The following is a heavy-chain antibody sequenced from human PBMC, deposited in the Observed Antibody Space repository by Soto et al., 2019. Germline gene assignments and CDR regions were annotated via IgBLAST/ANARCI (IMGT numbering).Heavy chain of an antibody. CDR3: VGGQYYCAS. Sequence: QVQLVESGGGVVQPGRSLRLSCAASGFPFTTYGMHWVREGPGKGLEWVAVISYDGSNKYYADSVKGRFTISRDNSKNTLYLQMNSLRPADTALYYCVGGQYYCASRGQGTLVTVSS. J-gene: IGHJ4*02. CDR1: GFPFTTYG. V-gene: IGHV3-30*03. D-gene: IGHD3-10*01. CDR2: ISYDGSNK.